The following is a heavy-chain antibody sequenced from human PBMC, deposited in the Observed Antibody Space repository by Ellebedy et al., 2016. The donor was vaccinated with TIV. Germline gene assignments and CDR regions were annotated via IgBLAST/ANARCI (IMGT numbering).Heavy chain of an antibody. CDR2: IYPGDSDT. CDR3: SRHTSGYDPTDY. D-gene: IGHD5-12*01. V-gene: IGHV5-51*01. J-gene: IGHJ4*02. Sequence: GESLKISCKGSGYSFSSYWIGWVRQLPGKGLEWMGIIYPGDSDTRYSPSFQGQVTISADKSINTAYLQWSSLKASDTATYYCSRHTSGYDPTDYWGQGTLVTVSS. CDR1: GYSFSSYW.